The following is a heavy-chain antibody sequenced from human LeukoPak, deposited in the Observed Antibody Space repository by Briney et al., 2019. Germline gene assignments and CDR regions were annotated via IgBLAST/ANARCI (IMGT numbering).Heavy chain of an antibody. CDR1: GGSISSSSYY. Sequence: ASETLSLTCTVSGGSISSSSYYWGWIRQPPGKGLEWIGSIYYSGSTYYNPSLKSRVTISVDTSKNQFSLKLSSVTAADTAVYNCARRGMWELLYDYWGQGTLVTVSS. J-gene: IGHJ4*02. D-gene: IGHD1-26*01. CDR3: ARRGMWELLYDY. CDR2: IYYSGST. V-gene: IGHV4-39*01.